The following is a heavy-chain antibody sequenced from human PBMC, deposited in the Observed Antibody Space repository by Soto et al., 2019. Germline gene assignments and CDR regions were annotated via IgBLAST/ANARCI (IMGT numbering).Heavy chain of an antibody. Sequence: QVQLVQSGAEVKKPGASVKVSCKASGYSFTDYHIHWVRQAPGQGLEWLGRINPKSGGTSTAQKVQGRVTTSTDTSISTAFLELTRLTSDDTAIYYCARGDSTDCSNGVCSFFYNHDMDVWGQGTTVTVSS. D-gene: IGHD2-8*01. V-gene: IGHV1-2*06. J-gene: IGHJ6*02. CDR2: INPKSGGT. CDR1: GYSFTDYH. CDR3: ARGDSTDCSNGVCSFFYNHDMDV.